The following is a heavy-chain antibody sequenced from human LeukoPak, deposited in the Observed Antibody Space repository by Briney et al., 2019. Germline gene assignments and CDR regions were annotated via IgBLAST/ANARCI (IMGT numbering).Heavy chain of an antibody. J-gene: IGHJ4*02. CDR2: ISGSGGST. D-gene: IGHD6-19*01. Sequence: GSLRLSCAASGFTFSSYAMSWVRQAPGKGLEWVSAISGSGGSTYYADSVKGRFTISRDNSKNTLYLQMNSLRAEDTAVYYCAKTGWYMGGFDYWGQGTLVTVSS. V-gene: IGHV3-23*01. CDR3: AKTGWYMGGFDY. CDR1: GFTFSSYA.